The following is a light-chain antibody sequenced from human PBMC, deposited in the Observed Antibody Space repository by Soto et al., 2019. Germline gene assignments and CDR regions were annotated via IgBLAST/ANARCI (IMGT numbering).Light chain of an antibody. CDR1: SSNIGARYD. CDR3: QSYDSSLSGVV. V-gene: IGLV1-40*01. Sequence: QSVLTQPPSVSGAPGQRVTISCTGSSSNIGARYDVHWSPHLPGTAPKLLIYGNSNRPSGVPDRFSGSKSDTSASLAITGLQAEDEADDYCQSYDSSLSGVVFGGGTKVTVL. CDR2: GNS. J-gene: IGLJ2*01.